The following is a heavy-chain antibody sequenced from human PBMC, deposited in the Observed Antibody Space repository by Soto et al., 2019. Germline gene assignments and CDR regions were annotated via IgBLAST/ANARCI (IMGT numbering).Heavy chain of an antibody. CDR2: IVVGSGNT. CDR3: AADHAFSYDSSGYSFDY. D-gene: IGHD3-22*01. J-gene: IGHJ4*02. CDR1: GFTFTSSA. Sequence: QMQLVQSGPEVKKPGTSVKVSCKASGFTFTSSAVQWVRQARGQRLEWIGWIVVGSGNTNYAQKFQERVTITRDMYTSTAYMELSSLRSEDTAVYYCAADHAFSYDSSGYSFDYGGQGTLVTVSS. V-gene: IGHV1-58*01.